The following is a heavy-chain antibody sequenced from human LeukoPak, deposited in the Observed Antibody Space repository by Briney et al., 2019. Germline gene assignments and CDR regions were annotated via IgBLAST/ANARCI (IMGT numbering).Heavy chain of an antibody. Sequence: GGALEISWKGSGGHFKSYWIGWGRPVPGKGLGGGGIIYPGESDTRYSPSCEGQVTISVDKSISTAYLQWSSLKASDTAMYYCARHVVNGIFRWFDPWGQGTLVTVSS. D-gene: IGHD2-8*01. J-gene: IGHJ5*02. CDR3: ARHVVNGIFRWFDP. CDR1: GGHFKSYW. V-gene: IGHV5-51*01. CDR2: IYPGESDT.